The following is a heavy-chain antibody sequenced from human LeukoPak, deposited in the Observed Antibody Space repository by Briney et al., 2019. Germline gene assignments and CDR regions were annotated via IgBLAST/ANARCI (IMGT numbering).Heavy chain of an antibody. V-gene: IGHV1-69*06. CDR3: ARGIVVVPAAAEGSSWFDP. J-gene: IGHJ5*02. D-gene: IGHD2-2*01. CDR1: GGTFSSYA. Sequence: SAKVSCKASGGTFSSYAISWVRQAPGQGLEWMGGIIPIFGTANYAQKFQGRVTITADKSTSTAYMELSSLRSEDTAVYYCARGIVVVPAAAEGSSWFDPWGQGTLVTVSS. CDR2: IIPIFGTA.